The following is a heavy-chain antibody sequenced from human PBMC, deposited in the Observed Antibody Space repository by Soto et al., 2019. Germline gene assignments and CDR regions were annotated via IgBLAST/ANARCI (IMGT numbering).Heavy chain of an antibody. Sequence: SGPTLVNPTQTLTLTCTFSGFSLSTSGVCVGWIRQPPGKALEWLGFIYWNDDKRFSPSLKSRLTFTKDTSKNQVVLTMTNMDPVDTATYYCAYRTTRTEVDYWGQGTLVTVS. J-gene: IGHJ4*02. CDR3: AYRTTRTEVDY. CDR2: IYWNDDK. CDR1: GFSLSTSGVC. V-gene: IGHV2-5*01.